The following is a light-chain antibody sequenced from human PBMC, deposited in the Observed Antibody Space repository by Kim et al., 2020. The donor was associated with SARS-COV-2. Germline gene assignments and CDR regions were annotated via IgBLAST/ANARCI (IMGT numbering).Light chain of an antibody. V-gene: IGLV3-9*01. Sequence: YELTQPLSVSVALGQTARVTCGGNNIGSKNVHWYHQKPGQAPVLVIYRDTNRPSGIPERFSGSNSGNTATLTISRAQVGDEADYYCQVWDNYTGVFGGGTQLTVL. CDR2: RDT. CDR1: NIGSKN. J-gene: IGLJ3*02. CDR3: QVWDNYTGV.